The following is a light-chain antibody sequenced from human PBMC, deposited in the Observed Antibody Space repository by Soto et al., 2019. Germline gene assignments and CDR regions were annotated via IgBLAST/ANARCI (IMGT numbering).Light chain of an antibody. Sequence: EIVLTQSPGTLSLSPGERATLSCRASQSVSSSYLAWYQQKPGQAPRLLIYGASSRATGIPDRFSGSGSGTDFTLTISRQAPEDFAVYYCQQYVSSSLTFGGGTKAEIK. V-gene: IGKV3-20*01. CDR3: QQYVSSSLT. J-gene: IGKJ4*01. CDR1: QSVSSSY. CDR2: GAS.